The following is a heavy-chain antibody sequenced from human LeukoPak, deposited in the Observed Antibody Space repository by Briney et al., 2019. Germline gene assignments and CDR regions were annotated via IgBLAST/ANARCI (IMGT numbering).Heavy chain of an antibody. CDR2: IYYSGST. CDR1: GGSISSGSYY. CDR3: AREVVPAANNWYFDL. D-gene: IGHD2-2*01. J-gene: IGHJ2*01. Sequence: SQTLSLTCTVSGGSISSGSYYWSWIRQPPGKGLEWIGSIYYSGSTYYNPSLKSRVTISVDRSKNQFSLKLSSVTAADTAVYYCAREVVPAANNWYFDLWGRGTLVTVSS. V-gene: IGHV4-39*07.